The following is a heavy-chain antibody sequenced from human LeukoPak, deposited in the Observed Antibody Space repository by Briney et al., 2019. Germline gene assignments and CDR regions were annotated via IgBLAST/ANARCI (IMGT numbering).Heavy chain of an antibody. V-gene: IGHV3-21*01. J-gene: IGHJ4*02. CDR2: ISSSSSYI. D-gene: IGHD6-19*01. CDR1: GFTFSSYS. CDR3: ARGVWSRAVAGTVIDY. Sequence: GGSLRLSCAACGFTFSSYSMNWVRQARGKGLEWVSSISSSSSYIYYADSVKGGFTISRDNAKNSLYLQMNSLRAEDTAVYYCARGVWSRAVAGTVIDYWGQGTLVTVSS.